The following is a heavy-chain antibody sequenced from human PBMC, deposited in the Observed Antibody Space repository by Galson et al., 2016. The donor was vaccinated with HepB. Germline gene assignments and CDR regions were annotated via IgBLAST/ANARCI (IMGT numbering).Heavy chain of an antibody. V-gene: IGHV1-3*01. J-gene: IGHJ6*03. CDR2: INAGNGHT. CDR1: GYTFTSYA. CDR3: ARVPVVGRGYGDYYYMEV. D-gene: IGHD1-26*01. Sequence: SVKVSCKASGYTFTSYAMHWVRQAPGQRLEWMGWINAGNGHTKYSQKFQGRVTITRDTAASTAYMELSSLRSEDTAVYYCARVPVVGRGYGDYYYMEVWGKGTTVTVSS.